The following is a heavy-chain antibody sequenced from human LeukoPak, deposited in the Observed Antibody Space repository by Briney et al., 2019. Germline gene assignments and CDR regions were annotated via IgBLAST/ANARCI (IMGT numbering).Heavy chain of an antibody. CDR2: SSSSDDGK. Sequence: GGSLRLSCTASGLSLNSYAMSWVRQVPGKGLEWVSASSSSDDGKWYAESVRGRFTISRDTSKNTLYLQMNSLRVEDTAVYYCAKGLRWYPFDIWGQGTMVTVSS. J-gene: IGHJ3*02. CDR1: GLSLNSYA. CDR3: AKGLRWYPFDI. V-gene: IGHV3-23*01. D-gene: IGHD4-23*01.